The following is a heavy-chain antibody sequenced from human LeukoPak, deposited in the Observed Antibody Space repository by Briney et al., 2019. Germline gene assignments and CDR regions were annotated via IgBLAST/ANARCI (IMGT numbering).Heavy chain of an antibody. Sequence: ASVKVSCKASGYTFPSCDINWVRQATGQGLEWMGWMNPNSGNTGYAQKFQGRVTMTRNTSISTAYMELSSLRSEDTAVYYCARYDYGDLELDYWGQGTLVTVSS. J-gene: IGHJ4*02. V-gene: IGHV1-8*01. CDR1: GYTFPSCD. CDR3: ARYDYGDLELDY. D-gene: IGHD4-17*01. CDR2: MNPNSGNT.